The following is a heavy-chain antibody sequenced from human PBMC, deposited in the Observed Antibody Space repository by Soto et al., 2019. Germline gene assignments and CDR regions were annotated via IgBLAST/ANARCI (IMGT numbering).Heavy chain of an antibody. CDR3: AKDRIAATGTNWFDP. J-gene: IGHJ5*02. D-gene: IGHD6-13*01. CDR2: ISYDGSGK. Sequence: PGGSLRLSCAASGFIFSNYGMHWVRQAPGKGLEWVALISYDGSGKYYADSVRGRFTISRDNSKNTLYLQMNSLRAEDTAVYYCAKDRIAATGTNWFDPWGQGTLVTVS. CDR1: GFIFSNYG. V-gene: IGHV3-30*18.